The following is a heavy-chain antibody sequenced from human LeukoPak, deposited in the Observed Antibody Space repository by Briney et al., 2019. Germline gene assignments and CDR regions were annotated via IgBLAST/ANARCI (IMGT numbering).Heavy chain of an antibody. CDR3: ARDLSSTSNWELDY. Sequence: GASVKVSCKASGYTFTSYGISWVRQAPGQGPEWMGRINCNSGGTMYAQNLQDRVTMTRVTSISTAYMELSRLTSDDTAVYYCARDLSSTSNWELDYWGRGTLVTVSS. CDR2: INCNSGGT. V-gene: IGHV1-2*06. CDR1: GYTFTSYG. J-gene: IGHJ4*02. D-gene: IGHD1-1*01.